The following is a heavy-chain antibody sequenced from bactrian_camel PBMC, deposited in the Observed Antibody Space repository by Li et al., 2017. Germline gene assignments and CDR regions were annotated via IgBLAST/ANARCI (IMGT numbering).Heavy chain of an antibody. J-gene: IGHJ4*01. D-gene: IGHD1*01. CDR1: LTSFAGYD. Sequence: VQLVESGGGSVQAGQSLRLSCVASLTSFAGYDMTWVRQAPGKGLEWVATISGVSGRGATSYAASVKGRFTISKDNDKDTLYLQMDSLRPEDSAMYYCAADYRRGWSCSVGRREFNNWGQGTQVTVS. CDR2: ISGVSGRGAT. V-gene: IGHV3S40*01. CDR3: AADYRRGWSCSVGRREFNN.